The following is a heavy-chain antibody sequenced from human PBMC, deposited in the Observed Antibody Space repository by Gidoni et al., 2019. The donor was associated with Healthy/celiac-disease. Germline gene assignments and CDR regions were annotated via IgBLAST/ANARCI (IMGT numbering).Heavy chain of an antibody. CDR2: MNPNSGNT. V-gene: IGHV1-8*01. CDR3: ARSPHYDFWSGSDNWFDP. J-gene: IGHJ5*02. Sequence: QVQLVQSGAEVKKPGASVKVSCKASGYTFTSYDTNWVRQATGQGLEWMGWMNPNSGNTGYAQKFQGRVTMTRNTSISTAYMELSSLRSEDTAVYYCARSPHYDFWSGSDNWFDPWGQGTLVTVSS. D-gene: IGHD3-3*01. CDR1: GYTFTSYD.